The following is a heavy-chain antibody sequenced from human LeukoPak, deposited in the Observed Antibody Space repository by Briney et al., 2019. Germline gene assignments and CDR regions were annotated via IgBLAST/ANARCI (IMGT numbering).Heavy chain of an antibody. D-gene: IGHD3-10*01. Sequence: PSETLSLTCAVSGSSISSGYYWGWIRQPPGKGLEWIGTIYHSGTTHYNPSLKSRVTISVDTSKNQFSLKLSSVTAADTAVYHCARHSSGGRRPDYFFFRDLWAEGTTVIVSS. J-gene: IGHJ6*03. CDR3: ARHSSGGRRPDYFFFRDL. CDR2: IYHSGTT. V-gene: IGHV4-38-2*01. CDR1: GSSISSGYY.